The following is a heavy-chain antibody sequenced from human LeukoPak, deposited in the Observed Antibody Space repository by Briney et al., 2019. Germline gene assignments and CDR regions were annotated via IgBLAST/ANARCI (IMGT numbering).Heavy chain of an antibody. D-gene: IGHD4-17*01. CDR2: ISGSGGST. J-gene: IGHJ5*02. Sequence: GGSLRLSCAASGFTFSSYAMSWVRQAPGKGLEWVSAISGSGGSTYYADSVKGRFTISRDNSKNTLYLQMNSLRAEDTAVYYCAKDGYGDYKGSWFDPWGQGTLVTVSS. CDR1: GFTFSSYA. V-gene: IGHV3-23*01. CDR3: AKDGYGDYKGSWFDP.